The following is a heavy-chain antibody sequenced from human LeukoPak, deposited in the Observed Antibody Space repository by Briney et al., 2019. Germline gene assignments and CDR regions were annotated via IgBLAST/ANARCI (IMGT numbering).Heavy chain of an antibody. CDR1: GYTFSDYG. J-gene: IGHJ4*02. V-gene: IGHV1-18*01. Sequence: ASVKVSCKASGYTFSDYGITWVRQAPGQGLEWMGWISTYDGDTINAPKFQDRVTMTTDTSTSTASMELRSLRSDDTAVFYCPXXXXXXXSGTYPAFDYWGQGTLVTVSS. CDR2: ISTYDGDT. CDR3: PXXXXXXXSGTYPAFDY. D-gene: IGHD3-10*01.